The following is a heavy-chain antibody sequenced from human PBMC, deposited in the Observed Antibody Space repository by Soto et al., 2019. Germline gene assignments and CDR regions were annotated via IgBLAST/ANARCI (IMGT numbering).Heavy chain of an antibody. D-gene: IGHD5-12*01. CDR1: GFTFSSYA. Sequence: GGSLRLSCAASGFTFSSYAMSWVRQAPGKGLEWVSAISGSGGSTYYADSVKGRFTISRDNSKNTLYLQMNSLRAEDTAVYYCAKQVNIRLGYSGYGLNFDYWGQGTLVTVSS. CDR3: AKQVNIRLGYSGYGLNFDY. V-gene: IGHV3-23*01. CDR2: ISGSGGST. J-gene: IGHJ4*02.